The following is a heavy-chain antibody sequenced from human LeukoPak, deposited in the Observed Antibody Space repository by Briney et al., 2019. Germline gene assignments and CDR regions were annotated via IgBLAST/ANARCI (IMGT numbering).Heavy chain of an antibody. V-gene: IGHV6-1*01. Sequence: SQTLSLTCGISGDSVSSKSGGWNWIRQSPSRGLEWLGRIYYRTHWYDDYAASVRSRITINPDTSKNQFSLQLNSVTPDDTAIYYCARGGLVRGSINSLSAFDIWGQGTMVTVSS. J-gene: IGHJ3*02. CDR3: ARGGLVRGSINSLSAFDI. D-gene: IGHD3-10*01. CDR1: GDSVSSKSGG. CDR2: IYYRTHWYD.